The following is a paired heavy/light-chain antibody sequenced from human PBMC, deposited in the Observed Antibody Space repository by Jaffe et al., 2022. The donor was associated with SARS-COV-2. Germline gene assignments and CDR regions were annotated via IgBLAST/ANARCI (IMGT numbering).Light chain of an antibody. V-gene: IGLV3-19*01. Sequence: SSELTQDPAVSVALGQTVRITCQGDSLRSYYASWYQQKPGQAPVLVIYGKNNRPSGIPDRFSGSSSGNTASLTITGAQAEDEADYYCNSRDSSGNLVVFGGGTKLTVL. CDR3: NSRDSSGNLVV. CDR1: SLRSYY. J-gene: IGLJ2*01. CDR2: GKN.
Heavy chain of an antibody. V-gene: IGHV4-4*07. J-gene: IGHJ4*02. CDR3: ARDERSSSSGDYFDY. Sequence: QVQLQESGPGLVKPSETLSLTCTVSGGSISSYYWSWIRQPAGKGLEWIGRIYTSGSTNYNPSLKSRVTMSVDTSKNQFSLKLSSVTAADTAVYYCARDERSSSSGDYFDYWGQGTLVTVSS. D-gene: IGHD6-6*01. CDR2: IYTSGST. CDR1: GGSISSYY.